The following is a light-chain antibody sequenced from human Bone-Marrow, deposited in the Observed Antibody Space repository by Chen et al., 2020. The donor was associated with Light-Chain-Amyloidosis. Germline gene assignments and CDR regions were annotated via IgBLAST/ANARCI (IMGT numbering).Light chain of an antibody. CDR3: QSYDNSLSGPVV. V-gene: IGLV1-40*01. CDR2: GNT. J-gene: IGLJ2*01. CDR1: SSNIGAGFS. Sequence: QSVLTQPPSVSGAPGQRVTISCTGSSSNIGAGFSVHWYQQLSGTVPKLLIYGNTNRPSGVPDRFSSSKAGTSASLAISGLQAEDEAEYYCQSYDNSLSGPVVFGGGTKLTVL.